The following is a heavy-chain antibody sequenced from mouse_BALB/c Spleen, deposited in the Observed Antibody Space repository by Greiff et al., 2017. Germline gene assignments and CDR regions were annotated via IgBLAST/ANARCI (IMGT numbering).Heavy chain of an antibody. CDR3: ARSTTASYYFDY. V-gene: IGHV3-2*02. D-gene: IGHD1-2*01. CDR1: GYSITSDYA. J-gene: IGHJ2*01. CDR2: ISYSGST. Sequence: EVQLVESGPGLVKPSQSLSLTCTVTGYSITSDYAWNWIRQFPGNKLEWMGYISYSGSTSYNPSLKSRISITRDTSKNQFFLQLNSVTTEDTATYYCARSTTASYYFDYWGQGTTLTVSS.